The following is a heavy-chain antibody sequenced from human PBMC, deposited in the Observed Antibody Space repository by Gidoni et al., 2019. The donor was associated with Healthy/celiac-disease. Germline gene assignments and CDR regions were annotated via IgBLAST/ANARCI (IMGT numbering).Heavy chain of an antibody. V-gene: IGHV1-46*01. Sequence: QVQLVQSAAEVKKPGASAKVSCKASGYTFTRSPMHWVRQDPGQGLEWRGIIAPSGGSTSYAQKFQGRVTMTRDTSTSTVYMGLSSLRSEDTAVYYCARCAGKVNIVATAGRDEAFDIWGQGTMVTVSS. J-gene: IGHJ3*02. CDR3: ARCAGKVNIVATAGRDEAFDI. CDR2: IAPSGGST. D-gene: IGHD5-12*01. CDR1: GYTFTRSP.